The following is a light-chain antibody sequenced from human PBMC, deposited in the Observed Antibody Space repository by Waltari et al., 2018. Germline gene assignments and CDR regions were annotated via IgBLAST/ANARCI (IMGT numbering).Light chain of an antibody. V-gene: IGKV1-39*01. CDR3: QQSYSDAPYT. J-gene: IGKJ2*01. CDR1: QGIAKF. Sequence: IQLTQSQPSLSASIGDRVTLPCRAIQGIAKFLNWYQQKPGQAPKLLIYAASSLQREIPSRFSGSGSGTDFTLTITSLQPDDFATYYCQQSYSDAPYTFGPGTKLEIK. CDR2: AAS.